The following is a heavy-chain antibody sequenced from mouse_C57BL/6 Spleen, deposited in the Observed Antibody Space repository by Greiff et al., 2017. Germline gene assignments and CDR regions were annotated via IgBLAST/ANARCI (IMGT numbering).Heavy chain of an antibody. J-gene: IGHJ2*01. CDR3: ARKNLVGDYYFDY. CDR2: ISSGSSTI. D-gene: IGHD1-3*01. CDR1: GFTFSDYG. Sequence: EVKLVASGGGLVKPGGSLKLSCAASGFTFSDYGMHWVRQAPEKGLEWVAYISSGSSTIYYADTVKGRFTISRDNAKNTLFLQMTSLRSEDTAMYYCARKNLVGDYYFDYWGQGTTLTVSS. V-gene: IGHV5-17*01.